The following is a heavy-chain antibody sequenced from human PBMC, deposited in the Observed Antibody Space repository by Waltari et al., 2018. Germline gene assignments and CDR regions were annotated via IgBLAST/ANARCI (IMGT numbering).Heavy chain of an antibody. CDR3: ARGVSSWYQGDYYYYYMDV. Sequence: QVQLQESGPGLVKPSQTLSLTCTVSGGSISSGDYYWSWIRQPPGKGLEWIGYIYYSGSTYYNPSLKSRVTISVDTSKNQFSLKLSSVTAADTAVYYCARGVSSWYQGDYYYYYMDVWGKGTTVTVSS. CDR2: IYYSGST. CDR1: GGSISSGDYY. D-gene: IGHD6-13*01. V-gene: IGHV4-30-4*08. J-gene: IGHJ6*03.